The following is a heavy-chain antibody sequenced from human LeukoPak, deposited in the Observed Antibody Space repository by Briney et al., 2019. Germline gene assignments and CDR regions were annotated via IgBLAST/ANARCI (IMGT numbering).Heavy chain of an antibody. CDR3: ARENYGGSYFDY. J-gene: IGHJ4*02. CDR1: GGSISSYY. CDR2: IYYSGST. Sequence: PSETLSLTCTVSGGSISSYYWSWIRQPPGKGLEWIGYIYYSGSTNYNPSLKSRVTISVDTSKSQFSLKLSSVTAADTAVYYCARENYGGSYFDYWGQGTLVTVSS. V-gene: IGHV4-59*01. D-gene: IGHD4-23*01.